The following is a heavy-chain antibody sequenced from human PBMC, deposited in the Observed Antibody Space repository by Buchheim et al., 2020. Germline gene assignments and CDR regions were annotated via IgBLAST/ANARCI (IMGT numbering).Heavy chain of an antibody. J-gene: IGHJ5*02. CDR1: GGSINNYY. V-gene: IGHV4-59*01. D-gene: IGHD5-24*01. Sequence: QVQLQESGPGLVKPSETLALTCAVSGGSINNYYWSWIRQPPGKGLEWIGYVYYSGSTNYNPSFKSRVTMSVDTSKNQFSLKLLVVTAADTAVYYCARVRRRDGYNSWGQGTL. CDR3: ARVRRRDGYNS. CDR2: VYYSGST.